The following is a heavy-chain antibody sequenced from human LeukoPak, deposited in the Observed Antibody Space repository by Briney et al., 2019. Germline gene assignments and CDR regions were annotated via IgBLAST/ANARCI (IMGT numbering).Heavy chain of an antibody. CDR3: ARDDTSVRFFDY. Sequence: GGSLRLSCAASGFTFKIYSMNWVRQAPGKGLEWVSSISSSSSHMYYADSVKGRFTISRDNAKNSLYLQMNTLRAEDTAVYYCARDDTSVRFFDYWGQGTLVTVSS. D-gene: IGHD1-1*01. CDR2: ISSSSSHM. V-gene: IGHV3-21*01. CDR1: GFTFKIYS. J-gene: IGHJ4*02.